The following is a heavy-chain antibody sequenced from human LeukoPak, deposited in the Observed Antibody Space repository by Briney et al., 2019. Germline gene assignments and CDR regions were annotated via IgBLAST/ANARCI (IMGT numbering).Heavy chain of an antibody. CDR3: AKVAGYLAHKEPLDY. CDR1: GFTFSGYA. CDR2: ISGSGGST. J-gene: IGHJ4*02. V-gene: IGHV3-23*01. Sequence: PWGSLRLSCAASGFTFSGYAMSWVRQAPGKGLEWVSAISGSGGSTYYADSVKGRFTISRDNPKNTLYLQMNSPRAEDTAVYYCAKVAGYLAHKEPLDYWGQGTLVTVSS. D-gene: IGHD3-22*01.